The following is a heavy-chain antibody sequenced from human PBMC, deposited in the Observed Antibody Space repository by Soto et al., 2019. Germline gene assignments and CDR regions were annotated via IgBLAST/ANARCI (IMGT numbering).Heavy chain of an antibody. CDR3: AREDDILTGYYPDGGGMDV. D-gene: IGHD3-9*01. Sequence: QVQLVQSGAEVKKPGSSVKVSCKASGGTFSSYTISWVRQAPGQGLEWMGRIIPILGIANYAQKFQGRVTITADKSTSTAYMELRSLRSEDTAVYYCAREDDILTGYYPDGGGMDVWGQGTTVTVSS. V-gene: IGHV1-69*08. CDR2: IIPILGIA. J-gene: IGHJ6*02. CDR1: GGTFSSYT.